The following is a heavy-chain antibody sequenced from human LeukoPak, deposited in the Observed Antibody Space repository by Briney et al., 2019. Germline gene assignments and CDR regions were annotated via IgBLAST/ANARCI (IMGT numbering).Heavy chain of an antibody. CDR1: GGSISSSSYY. Sequence: PSETLSLTCTVSGGSISSSSYYWGWIRQPPGKGLEWIGSIYYSGSTYYNPSLKSRVTISVDTSKNQFSLKLSSVTAADTAVYYCASSGRTSIWGQGTMVTVSS. J-gene: IGHJ3*02. V-gene: IGHV4-39*07. CDR3: ASSGRTSI. D-gene: IGHD1-14*01. CDR2: IYYSGST.